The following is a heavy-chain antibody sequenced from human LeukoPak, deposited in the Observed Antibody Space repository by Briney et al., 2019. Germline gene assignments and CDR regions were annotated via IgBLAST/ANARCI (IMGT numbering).Heavy chain of an antibody. J-gene: IGHJ4*02. V-gene: IGHV4-38-2*02. Sequence: SETLSLTCSVSGYSISSGYYWGWIRQPPGKGLEWIGYIYHSGSTYYNPSLKSRVTMSVDTSKNQFSLKLSSVTAADTAVYYCARQEGGIVGPYWGQGTLVTVSA. D-gene: IGHD1-26*01. CDR3: ARQEGGIVGPY. CDR1: GYSISSGYY. CDR2: IYHSGST.